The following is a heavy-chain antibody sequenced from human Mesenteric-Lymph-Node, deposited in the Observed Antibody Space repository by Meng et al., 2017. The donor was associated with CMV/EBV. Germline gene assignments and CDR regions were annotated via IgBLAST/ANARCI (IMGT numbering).Heavy chain of an antibody. D-gene: IGHD2-2*01. CDR1: GFTFNSFW. CDR3: AKVEPAAPRGWFDP. CDR2: IISDGSTT. V-gene: IGHV3-74*01. Sequence: GESLKISCAASGFTFNSFWMHWVRQAPGKGLVWVSRIISDGSTTTYADSVKGRFTISRDNPKNTLYLQMNSLRAEDTAVYYCAKVEPAAPRGWFDPWGQGTLVTVSS. J-gene: IGHJ5*02.